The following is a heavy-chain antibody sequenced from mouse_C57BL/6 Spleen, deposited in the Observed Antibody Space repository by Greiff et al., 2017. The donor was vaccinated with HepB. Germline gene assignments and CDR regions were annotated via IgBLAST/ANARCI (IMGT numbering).Heavy chain of an antibody. CDR1: GFTFSSYA. Sequence: EVKLVESGGGLVKPGGSLKLSCAASGFTFSSYAMSWVRQTPEKRLEWVATISDGGSYTYYPDNVKGRFTISRDNAKNNLYLQMSHLKSEDTAMYYCARDENGFYFDYWGQGTTLTVSS. J-gene: IGHJ2*01. CDR3: ARDENGFYFDY. V-gene: IGHV5-4*01. D-gene: IGHD2-2*01. CDR2: ISDGGSYT.